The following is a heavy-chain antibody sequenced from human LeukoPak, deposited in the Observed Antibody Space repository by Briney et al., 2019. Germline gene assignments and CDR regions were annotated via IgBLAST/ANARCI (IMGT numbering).Heavy chain of an antibody. V-gene: IGHV4-34*01. CDR1: GGSISSYY. D-gene: IGHD3-22*01. CDR2: INHSGST. CDR3: ARGPYYDSSGYSY. J-gene: IGHJ4*02. Sequence: SETLSLTCTVSGGSISSYYWSWIRQPPGKGLEWIGEINHSGSTNYNPSLKSRVTISVDTSKNQFSLKLSSVTAADTAVYYCARGPYYDSSGYSYWGQGTLVTVSS.